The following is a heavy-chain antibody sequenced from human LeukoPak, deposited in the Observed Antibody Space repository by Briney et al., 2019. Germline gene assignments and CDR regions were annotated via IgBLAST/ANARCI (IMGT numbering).Heavy chain of an antibody. J-gene: IGHJ4*02. Sequence: GWSLRLSCAASGFTFSNYAMSWVRQAPGKGLEWLSTISGSGDTTYYADSVKGRFTISRDNSKNTLYLQMNSLRAEDTAVYYCAKAKTQAMVLPGNYWGQGTLVTVSS. D-gene: IGHD5-18*01. CDR2: ISGSGDTT. V-gene: IGHV3-23*01. CDR1: GFTFSNYA. CDR3: AKAKTQAMVLPGNY.